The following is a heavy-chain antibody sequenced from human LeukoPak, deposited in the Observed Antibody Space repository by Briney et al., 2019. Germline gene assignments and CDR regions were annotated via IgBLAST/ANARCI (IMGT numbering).Heavy chain of an antibody. CDR1: GFTFSNYD. CDR3: ARGYYSSSRFDS. CDR2: IGKAGDT. D-gene: IGHD6-13*01. J-gene: IGHJ4*02. V-gene: IGHV3-13*01. Sequence: PGGSLRLSCTASGFTFSNYDMHWVRQVPGEGLEWVSGIGKAGDTHYPGSVKGRFTISRDNAENTLYMRMNSLRPEDTAVYYCARGYYSSSRFDSWGQGTLVTVSS.